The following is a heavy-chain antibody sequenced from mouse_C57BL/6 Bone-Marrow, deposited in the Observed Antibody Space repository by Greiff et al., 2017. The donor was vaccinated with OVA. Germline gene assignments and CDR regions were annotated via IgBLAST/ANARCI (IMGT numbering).Heavy chain of an antibody. CDR2: IYPRSGNT. V-gene: IGHV1-81*01. CDR1: GYTFTSYG. CDR3: ARSAIYYDYDGAWFAY. J-gene: IGHJ3*01. Sequence: VQVVESGAELARPGASVKLSCKASGYTFTSYGISWVKQRTGQGLEWIGEIYPRSGNTYYNEKFKGKATLTADKSSSTAYMELRSRTSEDSAVYFCARSAIYYDYDGAWFAYWGQGTLVTVSA. D-gene: IGHD2-4*01.